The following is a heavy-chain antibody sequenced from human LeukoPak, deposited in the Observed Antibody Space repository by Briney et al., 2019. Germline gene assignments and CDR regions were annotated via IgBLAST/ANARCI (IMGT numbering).Heavy chain of an antibody. CDR1: GFTVSSNY. CDR3: ASQISDFWSGYYLRRFDY. Sequence: GSLRLSCAASGFTVSSNYMSWIRQPPGKGLEWIGEINHSGSTNYNPSLKSRVTISVDTSKNQFSLKLSSVTAADTAVYYCASQISDFWSGYYLRRFDYWGQGTLVTVSS. D-gene: IGHD3-3*01. J-gene: IGHJ4*02. V-gene: IGHV4-34*01. CDR2: INHSGST.